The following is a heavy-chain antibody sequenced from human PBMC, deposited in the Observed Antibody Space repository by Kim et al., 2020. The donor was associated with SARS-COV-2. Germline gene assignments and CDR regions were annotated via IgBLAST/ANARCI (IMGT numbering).Heavy chain of an antibody. J-gene: IGHJ6*02. V-gene: IGHV3-33*01. D-gene: IGHD3-16*01. CDR1: GFTFSSYG. CDR2: IWYDGSNK. CDR3: ARAVFRGPVHYYYYGMDV. Sequence: GGSLRLSCAASGFTFSSYGMHWVRQTPGKGLEWVAVIWYDGSNKYYADSVKGRFTISRDNSKNTLYLQMNSLRAEDTAVYYCARAVFRGPVHYYYYGMDVWGQGTTVTVSS.